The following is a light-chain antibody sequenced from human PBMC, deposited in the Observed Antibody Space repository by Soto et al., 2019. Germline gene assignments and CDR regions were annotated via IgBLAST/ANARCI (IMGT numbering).Light chain of an antibody. CDR3: SSYAGSTKGV. J-gene: IGLJ1*01. Sequence: ALTQPPSASGCPGQSVTISCTGTSSDVGGYNYVSWYQQHPGKAPKLMIYEVSRRPPGVPDRFSGSKSGNTASLTVSGLQAEDEADYYCSSYAGSTKGVFGTGTKVTV. CDR1: SSDVGGYNY. V-gene: IGLV2-8*01. CDR2: EVS.